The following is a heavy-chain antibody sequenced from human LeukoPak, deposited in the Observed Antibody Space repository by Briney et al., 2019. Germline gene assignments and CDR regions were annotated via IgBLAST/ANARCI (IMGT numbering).Heavy chain of an antibody. D-gene: IGHD3-10*01. J-gene: IGHJ5*02. Sequence: GGSLRLSCAAPGFTFSSYAMGWVRQAPGKGLEWVSAISGSGGSTYYADSVKGRFTISRDNSKNTLYLQMNSLRAEDTAVYYCAKVPDTMVRGASWGQGTLVTVSS. CDR3: AKVPDTMVRGAS. V-gene: IGHV3-23*01. CDR2: ISGSGGST. CDR1: GFTFSSYA.